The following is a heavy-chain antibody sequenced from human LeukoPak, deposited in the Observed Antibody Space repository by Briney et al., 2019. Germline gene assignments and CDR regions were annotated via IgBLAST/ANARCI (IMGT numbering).Heavy chain of an antibody. CDR1: GSTFSSYA. Sequence: GGSLRLSCAASGSTFSSYAMHWVRQAPGKGLEWVAVISYDGSNKYYADSVKGRFTISRDNSKNTLYLQMNSLRAEDTAVYYCASSFVTAIRNYFDYWGQGTLVTVSS. CDR2: ISYDGSNK. D-gene: IGHD2-21*02. V-gene: IGHV3-30*04. CDR3: ASSFVTAIRNYFDY. J-gene: IGHJ4*02.